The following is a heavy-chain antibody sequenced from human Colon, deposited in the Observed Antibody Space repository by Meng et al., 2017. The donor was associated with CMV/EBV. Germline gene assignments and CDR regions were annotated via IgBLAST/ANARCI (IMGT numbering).Heavy chain of an antibody. Sequence: GESLKISCAASGFTFNSYGMHWVRQAPGKGLEWVSYISGGSTTVYYSDSVKGRFTISRDNAKNALYLQMNSQRAEDTAVYYCATQTPIVGVSYYGMDVWVQGTTVTVSS. D-gene: IGHD3-16*01. CDR1: GFTFNSYG. V-gene: IGHV3-48*04. CDR3: ATQTPIVGVSYYGMDV. CDR2: ISGGSTTV. J-gene: IGHJ6*02.